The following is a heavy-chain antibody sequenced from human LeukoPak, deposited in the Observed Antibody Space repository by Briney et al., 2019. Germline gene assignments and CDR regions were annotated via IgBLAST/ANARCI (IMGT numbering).Heavy chain of an antibody. V-gene: IGHV3-33*05. CDR1: GFTFSSYA. J-gene: IGHJ4*02. D-gene: IGHD6-19*01. CDR3: AKDLYSSGWYETADY. CDR2: LSYDGSNK. Sequence: GGSLRLSCAASGFTFSSYAMHWVRQAPGKGLEWVAILSYDGSNKYYADSVKGRFTISRDNSKNTLYLQMNSLRAEDTAVYYCAKDLYSSGWYETADYWGQGTLVTVSS.